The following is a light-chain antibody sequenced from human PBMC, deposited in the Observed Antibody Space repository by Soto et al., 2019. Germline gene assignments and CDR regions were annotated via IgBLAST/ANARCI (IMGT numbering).Light chain of an antibody. V-gene: IGKV3-11*01. J-gene: IGKJ1*01. Sequence: ENVLTQSPATLSLSPGERATLSCRASQSVSSYLAWYQQKPGQAPRLLIYDASNRATGIPARFSGSGSGTAFTLTISGLEPEDFAVYYWQQRSNWRWTFVKETKVEIQ. CDR1: QSVSSY. CDR3: QQRSNWRWT. CDR2: DAS.